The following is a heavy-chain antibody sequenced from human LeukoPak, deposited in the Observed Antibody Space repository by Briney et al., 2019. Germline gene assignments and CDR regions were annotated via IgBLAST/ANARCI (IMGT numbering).Heavy chain of an antibody. CDR1: GGSISSYY. CDR3: ARVVNDGSGSYGAFYI. Sequence: SETLSLTCTVSGGSISSYYWSWLRQPAGKGLEWIGRIYTSGSTNYNPSLKSRVTMSVDTSKNQFSLKLSSVTAADTAVYYCARVVNDGSGSYGAFYIWGQGTMVTVSS. D-gene: IGHD3-10*01. V-gene: IGHV4-4*07. CDR2: IYTSGST. J-gene: IGHJ3*02.